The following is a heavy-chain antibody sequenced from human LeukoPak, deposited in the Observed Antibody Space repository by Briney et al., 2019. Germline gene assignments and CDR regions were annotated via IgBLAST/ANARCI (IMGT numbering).Heavy chain of an antibody. J-gene: IGHJ4*02. D-gene: IGHD3-22*01. Sequence: GGSLRLSCAASGLTVSSNYMSWVRQAPGKGLEWLSVIYNGDMTYYADSVKGRFTISRDNSKNTLYLQMNSLRAEDTAVYYCARVSRGPHPYYYDSSGYMDYWGQGTLVTVSS. CDR2: IYNGDMT. CDR3: ARVSRGPHPYYYDSSGYMDY. V-gene: IGHV3-66*01. CDR1: GLTVSSNY.